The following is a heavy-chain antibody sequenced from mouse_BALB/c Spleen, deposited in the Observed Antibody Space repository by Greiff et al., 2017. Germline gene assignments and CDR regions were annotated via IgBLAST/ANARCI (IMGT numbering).Heavy chain of an antibody. V-gene: IGHV1-14*01. CDR3: ARSSVRREGYFDY. J-gene: IGHJ2*01. Sequence: VQLQQSGPELVKPGASVKMSCKASGYTFTSYVMHWVKQKPGQGLEWIGYINPYNDGTKYNEKFKGKATLTSDKSSSTAYMELSSLTSEDSAVYYCARSSVRREGYFDYWGQGTTLTVSS. CDR1: GYTFTSYV. D-gene: IGHD2-14*01. CDR2: INPYNDGT.